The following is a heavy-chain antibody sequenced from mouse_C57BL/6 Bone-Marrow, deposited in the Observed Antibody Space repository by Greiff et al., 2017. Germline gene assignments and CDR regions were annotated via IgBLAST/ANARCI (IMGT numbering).Heavy chain of an antibody. V-gene: IGHV5-4*01. CDR3: ARERSSFDV. Sequence: EVNLVESGGGLVKPGGSLKLSCAASGFTFSSYAMYWVRQTPEKRLEWVATISDGGSYTYYPDNVKGRFTLSRDNAKNNLYLQMSHLKSEDTAMYYCARERSSFDVWGQGTTLTVSS. CDR2: ISDGGSYT. CDR1: GFTFSSYA. J-gene: IGHJ2*01.